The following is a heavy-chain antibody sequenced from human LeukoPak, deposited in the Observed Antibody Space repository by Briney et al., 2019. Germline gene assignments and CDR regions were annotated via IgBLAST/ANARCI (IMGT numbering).Heavy chain of an antibody. D-gene: IGHD6-13*01. CDR2: IYHSGST. V-gene: IGHV4-30-2*01. J-gene: IGHJ4*02. CDR3: ARAKYSSSWYYFDY. Sequence: PSGTLSLTCAVSGGSISSGGYSWSWIRQPPGKGLEWIGYIYHSGSTYYNPSLKSRVTISVDRSKNQFSLKLSSVTAADTAVYYCARAKYSSSWYYFDYWGQGTLVTVSS. CDR1: GGSISSGGYS.